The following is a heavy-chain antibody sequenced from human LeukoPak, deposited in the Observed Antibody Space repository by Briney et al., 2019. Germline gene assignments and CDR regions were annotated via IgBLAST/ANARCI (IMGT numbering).Heavy chain of an antibody. Sequence: PSETLSLTCTVSGGSISSYYWSWIRQPPGRGLECIGYIYNSGSTNYNPSLKSRVSISVDTSKNQFSLKLSSVTAADTAVYYCARSAIDAFDIWGQGTMVTVSS. V-gene: IGHV4-59*08. CDR3: ARSAIDAFDI. CDR2: IYNSGST. D-gene: IGHD6-25*01. CDR1: GGSISSYY. J-gene: IGHJ3*02.